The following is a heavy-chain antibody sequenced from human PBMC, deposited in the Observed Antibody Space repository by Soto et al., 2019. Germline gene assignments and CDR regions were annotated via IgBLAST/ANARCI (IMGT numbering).Heavy chain of an antibody. D-gene: IGHD6-6*01. J-gene: IGHJ6*03. V-gene: IGHV3-11*01. Sequence: GGSLRLSCAASGFTFSDYYMSWIRQAPGKGLEWVSYISSSGSTIYYADSVKGRFTISRDNAKNSLYLQMNSLRAEDTAVYYCARNRGVAARSLHYYYMDVWGKGTTVTVSS. CDR2: ISSSGSTI. CDR1: GFTFSDYY. CDR3: ARNRGVAARSLHYYYMDV.